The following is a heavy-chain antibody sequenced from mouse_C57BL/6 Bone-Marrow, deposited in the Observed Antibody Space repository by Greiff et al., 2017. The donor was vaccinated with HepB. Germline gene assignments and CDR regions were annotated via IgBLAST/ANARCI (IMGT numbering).Heavy chain of an antibody. J-gene: IGHJ2*01. CDR1: GYAFSSSW. V-gene: IGHV1-82*01. CDR3: AREGIYYDSLYYFDY. CDR2: IYPGDGDT. D-gene: IGHD2-4*01. Sequence: LVESGPELVKPGASVKISCKASGYAFSSSWMNWVKQRPGKGLEWIGRIYPGDGDTNYNGKFKGKATLTADKTSSTASMQLSRLTSEDSAVYFCAREGIYYDSLYYFDYWGQGTTLTVSS.